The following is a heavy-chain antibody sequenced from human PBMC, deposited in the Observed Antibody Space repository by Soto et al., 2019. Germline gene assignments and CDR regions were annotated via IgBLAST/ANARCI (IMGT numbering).Heavy chain of an antibody. Sequence: GGSLRLSCAASVFTFSSYSMNLVRQSPGKGLEWISSISSSSSDIYYADSVKGRFTISRDNAKNSLYMQMNSLRAGDTAVYYCARYRPTGTTPRGMEVWGQGTTVTVSS. CDR3: ARYRPTGTTPRGMEV. J-gene: IGHJ6*02. CDR1: VFTFSSYS. V-gene: IGHV3-21*01. D-gene: IGHD1-1*01. CDR2: ISSSSSDI.